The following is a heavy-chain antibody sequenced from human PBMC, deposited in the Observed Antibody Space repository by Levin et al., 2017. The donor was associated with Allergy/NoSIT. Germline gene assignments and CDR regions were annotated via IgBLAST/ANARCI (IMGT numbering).Heavy chain of an antibody. J-gene: IGHJ4*02. V-gene: IGHV3-23*01. D-gene: IGHD3-10*01. CDR3: AKGMYVVWFGESRTRVY. CDR2: INGSGGST. Sequence: GGSLRLSCAASGFTFSSQAMSWVRQPPGKGLDWVSAINGSGGSTYYADSVKGRFTISRDNSKNTLSLQMNSLRAEDTAVYYCAKGMYVVWFGESRTRVYRGQGTLVTVSS. CDR1: GFTFSSQA.